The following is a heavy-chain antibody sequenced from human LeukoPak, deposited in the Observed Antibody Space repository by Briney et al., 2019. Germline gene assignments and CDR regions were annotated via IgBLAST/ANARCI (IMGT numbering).Heavy chain of an antibody. J-gene: IGHJ2*01. D-gene: IGHD3-22*01. CDR3: ARAPTPKDYYDSSGYYYLGRYFDL. V-gene: IGHV1-2*02. CDR2: INPNSGGT. Sequence: ASVKVSCKASGYTFTGYYMHWVRQAPGQGLEWVGWINPNSGGTNYAQKFQGRVTMTRDTSISTAYMELSRLRSDDTAVYYCARAPTPKDYYDSSGYYYLGRYFDLWGRGTLVTVSS. CDR1: GYTFTGYY.